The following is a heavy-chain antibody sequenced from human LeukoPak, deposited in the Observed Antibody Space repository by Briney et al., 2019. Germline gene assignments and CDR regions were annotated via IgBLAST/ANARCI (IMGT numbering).Heavy chain of an antibody. CDR3: ASRIRDDYFDY. V-gene: IGHV4-59*01. CDR1: GGSISSYY. Sequence: PSETLSLTCTVSGGSISSYYWSWIRQPPGKGLEWIGYIYYSGSTNYNPSLKSRVTISVDTSKNQFSLKLSSVTAADTAVYYCASRIRDDYFDYWGQGTLVTVSS. CDR2: IYYSGST. D-gene: IGHD2-15*01. J-gene: IGHJ4*02.